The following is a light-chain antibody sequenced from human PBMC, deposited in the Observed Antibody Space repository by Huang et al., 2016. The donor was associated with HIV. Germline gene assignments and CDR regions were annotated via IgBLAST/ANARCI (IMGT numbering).Light chain of an antibody. J-gene: IGKJ1*01. CDR2: GAS. Sequence: EIVMTQSPATLSVSPGERAALSCRASQNIYSNLAWYQQKPGQAPRLLIYGASARDTGIPARFSGSGSGTEFTLTISSLQSDDFALYFCQQYNNWPRTFGQGTRVEIK. CDR3: QQYNNWPRT. CDR1: QNIYSN. V-gene: IGKV3-15*01.